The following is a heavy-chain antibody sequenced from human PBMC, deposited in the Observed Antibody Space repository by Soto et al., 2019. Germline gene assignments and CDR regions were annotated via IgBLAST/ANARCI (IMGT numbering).Heavy chain of an antibody. CDR2: IIPIFGTA. Sequence: SVKVSCKASGGTFSSYAISWVRQAPGQGLEWMGGIIPIFGTANYAQKFQGRVTITADESTSTAYMELSSLRSEDTAVYYCARRFYDGSGYYYYYYYYGMDVWGQGTTVTVSS. CDR3: ARRFYDGSGYYYYYYYYGMDV. D-gene: IGHD3-22*01. CDR1: GGTFSSYA. J-gene: IGHJ6*02. V-gene: IGHV1-69*13.